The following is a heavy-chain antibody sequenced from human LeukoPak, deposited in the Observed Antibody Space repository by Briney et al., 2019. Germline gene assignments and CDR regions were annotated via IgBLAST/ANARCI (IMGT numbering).Heavy chain of an antibody. Sequence: GGSLKLSCSASGFTFSDFVINWVRQAPGKGLEWVGRIRSEPNSYATAYAASVKGRFTISREDSKNTTYLQMNSLKTEDTAVYYCTRSGNYYYYMGVWGKGTTVAVSS. J-gene: IGHJ6*03. CDR3: TRSGNYYYYMGV. D-gene: IGHD1-26*01. V-gene: IGHV3-73*01. CDR1: GFTFSDFV. CDR2: IRSEPNSYAT.